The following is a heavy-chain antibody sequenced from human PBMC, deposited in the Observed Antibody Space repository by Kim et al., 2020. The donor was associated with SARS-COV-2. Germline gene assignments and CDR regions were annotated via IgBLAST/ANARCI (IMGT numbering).Heavy chain of an antibody. V-gene: IGHV1-46*01. CDR1: GYTFTSYY. J-gene: IGHJ4*02. CDR3: ARDSKDTAMVTILGY. D-gene: IGHD5-18*01. CDR2: INPSGGST. Sequence: ASVKVSCKESGYTFTSYYMHWVRQAPGQGLEWMGIINPSGGSTSYAQKFQGRVTMTRDTSTSTVYMELSSLRSEDTAVYYCARDSKDTAMVTILGYWGQGTLVTVSS.